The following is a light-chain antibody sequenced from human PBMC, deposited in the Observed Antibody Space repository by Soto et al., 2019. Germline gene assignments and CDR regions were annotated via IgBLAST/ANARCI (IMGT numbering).Light chain of an antibody. V-gene: IGKV3-15*01. Sequence: EIVMTQSPATLSVSPGERATISCRASQSVSSNLAWYQQKPGQAPRLLIYGASTRATGIPARFSGSGSGTEFTLTISSLQSEDFAVYYCQQYNNWPQTFGQGTKVE. CDR1: QSVSSN. CDR2: GAS. CDR3: QQYNNWPQT. J-gene: IGKJ1*01.